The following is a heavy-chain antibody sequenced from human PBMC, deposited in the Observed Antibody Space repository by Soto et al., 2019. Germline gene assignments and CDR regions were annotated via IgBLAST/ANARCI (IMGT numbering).Heavy chain of an antibody. CDR2: IYSGGST. CDR1: GLTLSDHI. CDR3: AREGRYCSSTSCYYGMDV. V-gene: IGHV3-53*01. D-gene: IGHD2-2*01. Sequence: GGSLRLSCAASGLTLSDHIMSWVRQAPGKGLEWVSCIYSGGSTYYADSVKGRFTISRDNSKNTLYLQMNSLRAEDTAVYYCAREGRYCSSTSCYYGMDVWGQGTTVTVS. J-gene: IGHJ6*02.